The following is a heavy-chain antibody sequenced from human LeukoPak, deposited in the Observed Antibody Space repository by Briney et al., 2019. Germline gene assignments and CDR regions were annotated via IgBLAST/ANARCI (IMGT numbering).Heavy chain of an antibody. CDR3: ARGSSSGWYQDDAFDI. CDR2: IYYSGST. J-gene: IGHJ3*02. V-gene: IGHV4-31*03. Sequence: SETLSLTCTVSGGSISSGGYYWSWIRQHPGKGLEWIGYIYYSGSTYYNPSLKSRVTISVDTSKNQFSLKLSSVTAADTAVYYCARGSSSGWYQDDAFDIWGQGTMVTVSS. D-gene: IGHD6-19*01. CDR1: GGSISSGGYY.